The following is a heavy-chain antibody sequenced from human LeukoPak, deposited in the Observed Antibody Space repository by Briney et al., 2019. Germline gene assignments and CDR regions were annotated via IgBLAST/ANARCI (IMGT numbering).Heavy chain of an antibody. CDR3: ARGGYYGSGSYYNLDY. Sequence: GSLRLSCAASGFTFSSYSMSLIRQPPGKGLEWIGEINHSGSTNYNPSLKSRVTISVDTSKNQFSLKLSSVTAADTAVYYCARGGYYGSGSYYNLDYWGQGTLVTVSS. J-gene: IGHJ4*02. CDR2: INHSGST. V-gene: IGHV4-34*01. CDR1: GFTFSSYS. D-gene: IGHD3-10*01.